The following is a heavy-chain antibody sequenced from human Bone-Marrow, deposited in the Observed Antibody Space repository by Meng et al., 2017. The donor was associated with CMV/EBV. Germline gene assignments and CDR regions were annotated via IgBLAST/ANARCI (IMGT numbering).Heavy chain of an antibody. V-gene: IGHV3-23*01. D-gene: IGHD4-11*01. Sequence: GSLRLSCAASGFTFSSYAMSWVRQAPGKGLEWVSAISGSGGSTYYADSVKGRFTISRDNSKNTLYLQMNSLRAEDTAVYYCARDDYSNYPIDSWGQGPLVTVSS. CDR2: ISGSGGST. CDR3: ARDDYSNYPIDS. CDR1: GFTFSSYA. J-gene: IGHJ4*02.